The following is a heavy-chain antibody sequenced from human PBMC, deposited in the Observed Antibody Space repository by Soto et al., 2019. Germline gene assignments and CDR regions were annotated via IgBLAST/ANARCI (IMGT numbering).Heavy chain of an antibody. V-gene: IGHV1-18*01. J-gene: IGHJ6*02. CDR3: ARNRFYYSGMDV. Sequence: ASVKVSCKASGYIFMDYGVSWVRQAPGQGLEWMGWISGYNDHTNYAQKFQERVTMTTDTSTSTAYMEVRGLRSDDTAVYYCARNRFYYSGMDVWGRGTTVTVSS. CDR2: ISGYNDHT. CDR1: GYIFMDYG. D-gene: IGHD3-3*01.